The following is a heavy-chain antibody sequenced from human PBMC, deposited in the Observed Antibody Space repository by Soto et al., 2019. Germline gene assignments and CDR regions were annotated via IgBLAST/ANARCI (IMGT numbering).Heavy chain of an antibody. CDR3: AREVIRAETRLGRYYLAY. J-gene: IGHJ4*02. CDR1: GGSISSGDYY. CDR2: IYYTGST. D-gene: IGHD3-16*02. Sequence: QVQLQESGPGLVKPSQTLSLTCTVSGGSISSGDYYWSWVRQSPGKGLEWIGYIYYTGSTYYNPSLKSRVTMSVDTSTNQFALKGSSVTAADTAVYYCAREVIRAETRLGRYYLAYWGQGILVTVSS. V-gene: IGHV4-30-4*01.